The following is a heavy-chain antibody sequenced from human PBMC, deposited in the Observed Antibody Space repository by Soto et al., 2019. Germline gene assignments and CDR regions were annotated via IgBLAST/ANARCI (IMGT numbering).Heavy chain of an antibody. CDR2: ISGYNANT. CDR1: GYSFTRYG. V-gene: IGHV1-18*01. CDR3: ARMGDVTYSSYGLDV. Sequence: QVQLVQSGAEVKKPGASVKVSCKASGYSFTRYGISWVRQAPGQGLEWMGWISGYNANTNYPENLQGRVTMTTDTSTSTAYMEVRNLISDDTAVYYCARMGDVTYSSYGLDVWGQGTTVTVSS. D-gene: IGHD3-16*01. J-gene: IGHJ6*02.